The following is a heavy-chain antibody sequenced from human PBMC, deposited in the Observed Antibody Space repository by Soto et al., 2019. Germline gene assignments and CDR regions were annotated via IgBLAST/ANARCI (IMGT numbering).Heavy chain of an antibody. CDR3: ASQPGCSGGSCHPFDY. D-gene: IGHD2-15*01. Sequence: PSETLSLTCTVSGGSISSGGYYWSWIRQHPGKGLEWIGYIYYSGSTYYNPSLKSRVTISVDTSKNQFSLKLSSVTAADTAVYYCASQPGCSGGSCHPFDYWGQGTLVTVSS. CDR1: GGSISSGGYY. CDR2: IYYSGST. V-gene: IGHV4-31*03. J-gene: IGHJ4*02.